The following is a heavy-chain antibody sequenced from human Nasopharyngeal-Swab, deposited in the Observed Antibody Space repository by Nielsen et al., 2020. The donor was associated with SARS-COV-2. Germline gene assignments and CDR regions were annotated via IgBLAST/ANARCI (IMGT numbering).Heavy chain of an antibody. V-gene: IGHV4-38-2*01. CDR3: ARQSVVVPAALANWFDP. J-gene: IGHJ5*02. CDR1: GYSISSGYY. Sequence: SQTLSLTCAVSGYSISSGYYWGWTRQPPGKGLEWIGSIYHSGSTYYNPSLKSRVTISVDTSKNQFSLKLSSVTAADTAVYYCARQSVVVPAALANWFDPWGQGTLVTVSS. D-gene: IGHD2-2*01. CDR2: IYHSGST.